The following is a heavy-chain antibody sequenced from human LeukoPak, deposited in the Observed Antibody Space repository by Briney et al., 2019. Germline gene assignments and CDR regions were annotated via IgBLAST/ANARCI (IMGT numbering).Heavy chain of an antibody. V-gene: IGHV1-8*01. D-gene: IGHD5-12*01. CDR3: ARGRGRGYSGYALFY. J-gene: IGHJ4*02. CDR1: AYTFTSYD. Sequence: ASVKVSCKASAYTFTSYDINWERLATGPGLELMGWMNPNSGNTGYAQKFQGRVTMTRTTSISTAYMELSSLRSEDTAVYYGARGRGRGYSGYALFYWGQGTLVTVSS. CDR2: MNPNSGNT.